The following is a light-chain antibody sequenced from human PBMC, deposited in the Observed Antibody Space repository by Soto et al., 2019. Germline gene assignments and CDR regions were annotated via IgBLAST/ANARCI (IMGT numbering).Light chain of an antibody. V-gene: IGLV2-14*01. Sequence: QSALTQPASVSGSPGQSITISCTGTSSDVGGYNYVSWYQQYPGKAPKLIIYEVSNRPSGVSHRFSGSKSGNTASLTISGLQAEEEADYYCSSYTSTSTRIFGGGTKLTVL. J-gene: IGLJ2*01. CDR2: EVS. CDR1: SSDVGGYNY. CDR3: SSYTSTSTRI.